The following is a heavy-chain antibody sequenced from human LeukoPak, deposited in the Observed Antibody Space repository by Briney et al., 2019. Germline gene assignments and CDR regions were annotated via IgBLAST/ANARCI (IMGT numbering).Heavy chain of an antibody. J-gene: IGHJ1*01. CDR2: INHSGST. V-gene: IGHV4-34*01. CDR3: ARAARIAAAGTRFRH. CDR1: GGSFSGYY. Sequence: SETLSLTCAVYGGSFSGYYWSWIRQPPGKGPEWIGEINHSGSTNYNPSLKSRVTISVDTSKNQFSLKLSSVTAADTAVYYCARAARIAAAGTRFRHWGQGTLVTVSS. D-gene: IGHD6-13*01.